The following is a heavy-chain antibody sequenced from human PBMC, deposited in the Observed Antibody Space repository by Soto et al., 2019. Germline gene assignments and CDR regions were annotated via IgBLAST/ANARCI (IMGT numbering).Heavy chain of an antibody. D-gene: IGHD2-21*02. V-gene: IGHV3-23*01. CDR3: AKAPPRVVTFDP. Sequence: LRLSCAASGFTFRSYAMSWVRQAPGKGLEWVSAISGSGGSTYYADSVKGRFTIPRDNSKNTLYLQMNSLRAEDTAVYYCAKAPPRVVTFDPWRQGTLVTVS. CDR1: GFTFRSYA. J-gene: IGHJ5*02. CDR2: ISGSGGST.